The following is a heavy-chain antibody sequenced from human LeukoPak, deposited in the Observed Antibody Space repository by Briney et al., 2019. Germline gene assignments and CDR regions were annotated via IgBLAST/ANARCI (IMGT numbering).Heavy chain of an antibody. CDR2: VSYSGST. Sequence: SETLSLTCTVSGGSISNYYWSWIRQPPGKELEWIGYVSYSGSTNYNPSLNSRVTISIDTSKSQFSLKLSSVIVADTAVYYCARDKTGNNWFDPWGQGTLVTVSS. D-gene: IGHD1-1*01. V-gene: IGHV4-59*13. CDR1: GGSISNYY. CDR3: ARDKTGNNWFDP. J-gene: IGHJ5*02.